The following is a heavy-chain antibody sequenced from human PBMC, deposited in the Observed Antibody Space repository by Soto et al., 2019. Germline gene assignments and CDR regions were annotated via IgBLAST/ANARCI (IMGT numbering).Heavy chain of an antibody. J-gene: IGHJ4*02. CDR3: ARLEVGVIVPQFVY. CDR1: GFTFSSYS. D-gene: IGHD3-16*02. V-gene: IGHV3-48*01. CDR2: ISSSSSTI. Sequence: GGSLRLSCAASGFTFSSYSMNWVRQAPGKVLEWVSYISSSSSTIYYADSVKGRFTISRDNAKNSLYLQMNSLRAEDTAVYYCARLEVGVIVPQFVYWGQGTLVTVSS.